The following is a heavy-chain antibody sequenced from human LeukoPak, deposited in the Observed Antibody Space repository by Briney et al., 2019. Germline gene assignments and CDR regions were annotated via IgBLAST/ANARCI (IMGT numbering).Heavy chain of an antibody. D-gene: IGHD5-18*01. V-gene: IGHV1-69*05. J-gene: IGHJ6*03. Sequence: SVTVSCKASGGTFSSYAISWVRQAPGQGLEWMGRINPIFGTANYAQKFQGRVTITTDESTSTAYMELSSLRSEDTAVYYCASTWIQLWFSTHYYRDVWAKGTTVTVSS. CDR2: INPIFGTA. CDR3: ASTWIQLWFSTHYYRDV. CDR1: GGTFSSYA.